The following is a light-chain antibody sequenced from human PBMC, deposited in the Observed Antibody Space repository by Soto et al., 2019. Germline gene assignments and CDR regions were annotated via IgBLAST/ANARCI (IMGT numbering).Light chain of an antibody. V-gene: IGKV1-39*01. J-gene: IGKJ1*01. CDR3: QQSYSTLTWT. Sequence: DIQMTQSPSTLSASVGDRVTITCRASQSISSYLNWYQQKPGKAPKLLIYAASSLQSGVPSRFSGSGSGTDFTLTISSLQTEDFANYYCQQSYSTLTWTFGQGTKVDIK. CDR1: QSISSY. CDR2: AAS.